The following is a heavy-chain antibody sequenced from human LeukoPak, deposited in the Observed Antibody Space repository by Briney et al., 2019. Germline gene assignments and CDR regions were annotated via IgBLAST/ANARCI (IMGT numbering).Heavy chain of an antibody. J-gene: IGHJ4*02. CDR3: AKRDVLGGWYHDY. CDR2: ITSSSNL. D-gene: IGHD6-19*01. CDR1: GCTVSSNY. Sequence: PGGSLRLSCAASGCTVSSNYMSWVRQAPGKGLQWVSSITSSSNLYYSDSVRGRFSISRDNSKNTLYLQMNNLRAEDTAVYYCAKRDVLGGWYHDYWGQGTLVTVSS. V-gene: IGHV3-53*01.